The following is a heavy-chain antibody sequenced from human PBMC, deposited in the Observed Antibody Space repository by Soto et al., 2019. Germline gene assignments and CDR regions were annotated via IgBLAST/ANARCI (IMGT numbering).Heavy chain of an antibody. D-gene: IGHD6-13*01. CDR3: ARAAAGPLGDYYYYYGMDV. J-gene: IGHJ6*02. V-gene: IGHV1-3*01. Sequence: GASVKVSCKASGYTFTSYAMHWVRQAPGQRLEWMGWINAGNGNTKYSQKFQGRVTITRDTSASTAYMELSSLRSEDTAVYYCARAAAGPLGDYYYYYGMDVWGQGTTVTVSS. CDR1: GYTFTSYA. CDR2: INAGNGNT.